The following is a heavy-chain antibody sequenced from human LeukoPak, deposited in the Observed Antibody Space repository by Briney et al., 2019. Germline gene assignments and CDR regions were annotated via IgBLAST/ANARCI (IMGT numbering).Heavy chain of an antibody. CDR3: ARGFSGYWSYYMDV. CDR2: INPNSGGT. J-gene: IGHJ6*03. D-gene: IGHD2-15*01. V-gene: IGHV1-2*02. CDR1: GYSFTGYY. Sequence: ASVKVSCKASGYSFTGYYMHWVRQAPGQGLEWMGWINPNSGGTNYAQKFQGRVTMTRVTSISTAYMELSRLRSDDTAVYYCARGFSGYWSYYMDVWGKGTTVTISS.